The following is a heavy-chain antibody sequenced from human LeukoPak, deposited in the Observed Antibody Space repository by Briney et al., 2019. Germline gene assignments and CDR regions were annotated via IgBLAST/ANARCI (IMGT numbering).Heavy chain of an antibody. CDR2: ISAYNGNT. D-gene: IGHD6-13*01. V-gene: IGHV1-18*01. CDR1: GYTFTSYG. Sequence: ASVKVSCKASGYTFTSYGISWVRQAPGQGLEWMGWISAYNGNTNYTQKLQGRVTMTTDTSTSTAYKELRSLRSDDTAVYYCARVGFMSSSVYWGQGTLVTVSS. J-gene: IGHJ4*02. CDR3: ARVGFMSSSVY.